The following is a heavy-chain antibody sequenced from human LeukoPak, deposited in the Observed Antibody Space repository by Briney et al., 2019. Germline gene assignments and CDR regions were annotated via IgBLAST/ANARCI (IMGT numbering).Heavy chain of an antibody. CDR3: ARQYPLDY. CDR2: ISTSNDYA. CDR1: DYTFTNYG. D-gene: IGHD4-11*01. Sequence: ASVKVSCKASDYTFTNYGISWVRQAPGQGLEWMGWISTSNDYAKYAQKFQDTVTMTTDTSTSTAYLELRSLKSDDTAVYYCARQYPLDYWGQGTLVIVSS. V-gene: IGHV1-18*01. J-gene: IGHJ4*02.